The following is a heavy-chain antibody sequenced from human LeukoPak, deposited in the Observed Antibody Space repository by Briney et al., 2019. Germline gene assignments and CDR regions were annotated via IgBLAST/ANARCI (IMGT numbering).Heavy chain of an antibody. D-gene: IGHD6-6*01. CDR3: ARGLYSSSSSFDY. V-gene: IGHV3-21*01. J-gene: IGHJ4*02. CDR1: GFTFSSYS. Sequence: GGSLRLSCAASGFTFSSYSMNWVRQAPGKGLEWVSSISSSSYIYYADSVKGRFTISRDNAKNSLYLQMNSLRAEDTAVYYCARGLYSSSSSFDYWGQGTLVTVSS. CDR2: ISSSSYI.